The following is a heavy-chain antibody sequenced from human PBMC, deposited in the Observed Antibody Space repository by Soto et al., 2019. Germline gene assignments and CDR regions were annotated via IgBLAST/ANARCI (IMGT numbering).Heavy chain of an antibody. V-gene: IGHV4-34*01. CDR1: GGAFNGYY. CDR2: INHSGTV. CDR3: ARAGAALGRGSIGGFDY. Sequence: QVHLQQWGAGLLKHSETLSLTCAVNGGAFNGYYWTWIRQSPGKGLQWIGEINHSGTVDYNPSLRSRVTFAIDTSKKQFSLTLTSVTAADTAVYYCARAGAALGRGSIGGFDYWGQGTLVTVSS. J-gene: IGHJ4*02. D-gene: IGHD3-10*01.